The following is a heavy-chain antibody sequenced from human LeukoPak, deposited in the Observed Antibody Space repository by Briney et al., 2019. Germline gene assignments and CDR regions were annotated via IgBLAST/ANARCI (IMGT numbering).Heavy chain of an antibody. D-gene: IGHD3-16*01. CDR1: GGSISSYY. CDR3: ARDVSGTGFYYFDY. Sequence: PSETLSLTCTVSGGSISSYYWSWIRQPPGKGLEWIWYIYYSGSTNYNPSLKSRVTISVDTSKNQFSLKLSSVTAADTAVYYCARDVSGTGFYYFDYWGQGTLVTVSS. CDR2: IYYSGST. V-gene: IGHV4-59*01. J-gene: IGHJ4*02.